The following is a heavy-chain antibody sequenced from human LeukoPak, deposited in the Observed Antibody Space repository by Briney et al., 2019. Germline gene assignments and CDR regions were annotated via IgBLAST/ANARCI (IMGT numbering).Heavy chain of an antibody. Sequence: SETLSLTCTVSGGTISSYSRNWIRQPPGKGLEWIGYIHYSGSTKYNPSLKSRVTISVDTSKNQFSLKLSTFTAGPTAVYYCASWYSSGWAFDYWGQGSLVTVSS. CDR1: GGTISSYS. CDR3: ASWYSSGWAFDY. J-gene: IGHJ4*02. V-gene: IGHV4-59*08. CDR2: IHYSGST. D-gene: IGHD6-19*01.